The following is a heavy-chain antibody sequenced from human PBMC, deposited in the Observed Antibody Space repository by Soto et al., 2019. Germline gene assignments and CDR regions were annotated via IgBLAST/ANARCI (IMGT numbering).Heavy chain of an antibody. CDR3: ARGVMAAGLYFFDY. Sequence: PSETLSLTCTVSRGSISSHYWSWIRQPPGKGLERIGYMYYSGSTNYNPSLKSRVTISVDTSKNQFSLKLTSVTAADSAIYYCARGVMAAGLYFFDYWGQGTLVTVSS. D-gene: IGHD6-13*01. V-gene: IGHV4-59*11. CDR1: RGSISSHY. J-gene: IGHJ4*02. CDR2: MYYSGST.